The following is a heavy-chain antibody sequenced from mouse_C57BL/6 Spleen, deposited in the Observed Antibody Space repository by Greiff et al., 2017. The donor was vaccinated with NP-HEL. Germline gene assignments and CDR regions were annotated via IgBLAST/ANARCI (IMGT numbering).Heavy chain of an antibody. CDR3: GTPSRVLIYTSQTPACRKLCLITTSVSVAVVVPLGLSCFFFSSHV. Sequence: EVQLQQSGAELVRPGASVKLSCTASGFNIKDYYMHWVKQRPEQGLEWIGRIDPEDGDTEYAPKFQGKATMTADTYSNTAYLQLSSLTSEDTAVCCRGTPSRVLIYTSQTPACRKLCLITTSVSVAVVVPLGLSCFFFSSHVW. CDR2: IDPEDGDT. J-gene: IGHJ1*01. D-gene: IGHD1-3*01. CDR1: GFNIKDYY. V-gene: IGHV14-1*01.